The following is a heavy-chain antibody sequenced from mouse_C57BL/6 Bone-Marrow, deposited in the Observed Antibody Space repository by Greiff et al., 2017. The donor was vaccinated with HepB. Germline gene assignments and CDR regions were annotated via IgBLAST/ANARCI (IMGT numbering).Heavy chain of an antibody. CDR3: ASYYYGYAMDY. CDR1: GYTFTSYW. Sequence: VQLQQPGAELVKPGASVKLSCKASGYTFTSYWMQWVKQRPGQGLEWIGEIDPSDINTNYNQKFKGKATLTVDTSSSTAYMQLSSLTSDDSAVYYCASYYYGYAMDYWGQGTTVTVSS. J-gene: IGHJ4*01. D-gene: IGHD1-1*01. V-gene: IGHV1-50*01. CDR2: IDPSDINT.